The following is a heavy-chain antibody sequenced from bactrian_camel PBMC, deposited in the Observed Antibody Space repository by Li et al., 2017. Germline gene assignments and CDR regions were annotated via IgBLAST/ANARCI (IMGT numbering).Heavy chain of an antibody. CDR3: KAVAFGAQWCDGG. J-gene: IGHJ4*01. CDR1: GDRGCKYD. Sequence: HVQLVESGGGSVQAGGSLRLSCTRSGDRGCKYDMSWYRRPAPGEELKFVSGIENSGTTAYADSVKGRFTISRDDAKNTVYLRMNSLKPEDTAMYYCKAVAFGAQWCDGGWGQGTQVTVS. V-gene: IGHV3S53*01. CDR2: IENSGTT. D-gene: IGHD4*01.